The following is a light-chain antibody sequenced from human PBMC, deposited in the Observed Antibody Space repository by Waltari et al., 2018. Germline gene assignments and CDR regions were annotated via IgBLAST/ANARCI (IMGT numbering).Light chain of an antibody. CDR3: CSYAGSYTGV. V-gene: IGLV2-11*01. CDR1: SRAAGGYNH. Sequence: QSALTHPRSVSGSPGQSVTISCTRPSRAAGGYNHVPMYQQHPAKAPELMIYDVSKRPSGVPDRFSGSKSGNTASLTISGLQAEDEADYYCCSYAGSYTGVFGGGTKLTVL. J-gene: IGLJ2*01. CDR2: DVS.